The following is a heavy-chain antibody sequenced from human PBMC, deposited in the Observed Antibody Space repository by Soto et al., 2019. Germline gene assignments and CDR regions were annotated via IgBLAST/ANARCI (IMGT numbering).Heavy chain of an antibody. D-gene: IGHD5-18*01. Sequence: SVKVSCKASGGTFSSYAISWVRQAPGQGLEWMGGIIPIFGTANYAQKFQGRVTITADESTSTAYMELSSLRSEDTAVYYCTAMVDISSGMDVWGQGTTVTVSS. CDR3: TAMVDISSGMDV. CDR1: GGTFSSYA. V-gene: IGHV1-69*13. CDR2: IIPIFGTA. J-gene: IGHJ6*02.